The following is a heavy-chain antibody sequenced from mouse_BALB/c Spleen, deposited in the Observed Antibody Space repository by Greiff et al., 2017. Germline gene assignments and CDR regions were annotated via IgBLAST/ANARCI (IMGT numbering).Heavy chain of an antibody. CDR3: ARSDYYGSMGDY. CDR2: INPGSGGT. V-gene: IGHV1-54*01. CDR1: GYAFTNYL. Sequence: VKLQQSGAELVRPGTSVKVSCKASGYAFTNYLIEWVKQRPGQGLEWIGVINPGSGGTNYNEKFKGKATLTADKSSSTAYMQLSSLTSDDSAVYFCARSDYYGSMGDYWGQGTSVTVSS. D-gene: IGHD1-1*01. J-gene: IGHJ4*01.